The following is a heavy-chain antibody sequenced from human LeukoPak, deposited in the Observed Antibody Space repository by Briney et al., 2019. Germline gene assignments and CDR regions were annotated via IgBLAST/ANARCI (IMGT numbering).Heavy chain of an antibody. CDR3: ARIYCSSTNCYRHFDY. CDR1: GFTFGTYW. Sequence: GGSLRLSCTASGFTFGTYWMTWVRQARGKGLEWVANMKQDGSEKYYVDSVKGRFTISRDNAKNSLYLQMNSLRAEDTAVYYCARIYCSSTNCYRHFDYWGQGTLVTVSS. D-gene: IGHD2-2*01. V-gene: IGHV3-7*01. J-gene: IGHJ4*02. CDR2: MKQDGSEK.